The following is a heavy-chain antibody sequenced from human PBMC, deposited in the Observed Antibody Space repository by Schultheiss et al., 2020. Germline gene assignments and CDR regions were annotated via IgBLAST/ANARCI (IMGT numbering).Heavy chain of an antibody. CDR1: GGSVSSGSYY. CDR3: ARHGDDGGDY. V-gene: IGHV4-39*01. Sequence: SATLSLTCAVSGGSVSSGSYYWSWIRQPPGKGLEWIGSLYHSGSTYYNPSLKSRVTISVDTSKNQFSLKLNSVTAADTAVYYCARHGDDGGDYWGQGTLVTV. J-gene: IGHJ4*02. CDR2: LYHSGST. D-gene: IGHD4-23*01.